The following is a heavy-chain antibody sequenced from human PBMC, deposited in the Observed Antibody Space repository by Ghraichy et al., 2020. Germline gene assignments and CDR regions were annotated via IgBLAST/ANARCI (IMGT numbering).Heavy chain of an antibody. D-gene: IGHD1-26*01. CDR2: ISYDGSNK. CDR1: GFTFSSYA. CDR3: ARGDGSRSTYYYYYGMDV. V-gene: IGHV3-30-3*01. J-gene: IGHJ6*02. Sequence: GGSLRLSCAASGFTFSSYAMHWVRQAPGKGLEWVAVISYDGSNKYYADSVKGRFTISRDNSKNTLYLQMNSLRAEDTAVYYCARGDGSRSTYYYYYGMDVWGQGTTVTVSS.